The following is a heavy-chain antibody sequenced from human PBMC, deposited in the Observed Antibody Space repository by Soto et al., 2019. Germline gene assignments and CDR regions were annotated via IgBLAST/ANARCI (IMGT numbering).Heavy chain of an antibody. D-gene: IGHD3-3*01. CDR3: ARDPTYYDFWSGYRYQHGMDV. J-gene: IGHJ6*02. CDR2: IYSGGST. CDR1: GFTVSSNY. Sequence: PGGSLRLSCAASGFTVSSNYMSWVRQAPGKGLEWVSVIYSGGSTYYADPVKGRFTISRDNSKNTLYLQMNSLRAEDTAVYYCARDPTYYDFWSGYRYQHGMDVWGQGTTVTVSS. V-gene: IGHV3-53*01.